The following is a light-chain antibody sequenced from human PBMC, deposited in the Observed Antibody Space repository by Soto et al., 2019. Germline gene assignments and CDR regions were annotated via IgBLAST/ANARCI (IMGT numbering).Light chain of an antibody. CDR2: QDN. Sequence: SCELTQPPSVSVYPGQTASITCSGDKLGDKFACWYQQKPGRSPVLVICQDNKRPSGIPERFSGSISGNTATLTINGAQAMDEADYYCQAWDTITGVFGTGTKLTVL. V-gene: IGLV3-1*01. CDR1: KLGDKF. CDR3: QAWDTITGV. J-gene: IGLJ1*01.